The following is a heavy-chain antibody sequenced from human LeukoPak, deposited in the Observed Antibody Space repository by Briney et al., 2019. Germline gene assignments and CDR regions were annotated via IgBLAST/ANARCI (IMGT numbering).Heavy chain of an antibody. CDR2: INQDESAK. CDR1: RFWLSRYW. Sequence: GGGLRLSRVHSRFWLSRYWISWVRPGPRKGRAWVGNINQDESAKNYMDSVKGLFTISRDNAKNSLYLRMHSLIAEDTRVYYCARDGVYFDGITCPGDFWGQGTLVTVSS. CDR3: ARDGVYFDGITCPGDF. V-gene: IGHV3-7*01. J-gene: IGHJ4*02. D-gene: IGHD3-9*01.